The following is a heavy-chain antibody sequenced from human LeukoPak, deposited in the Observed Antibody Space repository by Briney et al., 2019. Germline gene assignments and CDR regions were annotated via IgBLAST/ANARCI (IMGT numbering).Heavy chain of an antibody. J-gene: IGHJ3*01. D-gene: IGHD5-18*01. CDR1: GGSISSYY. Sequence: SETLSLTCTVSGGSISSYYWSWIRQPPGKGLEWIGYIYYSGSTNYNPSLKSRVTISVDTSKNQFSLKLGSVTAADTAVYYCARIYSYGDAFDLWGQGTMVTVSS. CDR3: ARIYSYGDAFDL. CDR2: IYYSGST. V-gene: IGHV4-59*08.